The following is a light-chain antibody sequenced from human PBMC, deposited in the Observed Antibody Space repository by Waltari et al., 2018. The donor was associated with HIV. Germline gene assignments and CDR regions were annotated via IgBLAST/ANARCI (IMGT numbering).Light chain of an antibody. J-gene: IGKJ5*01. CDR2: DAS. CDR1: QGIINA. V-gene: IGKV1-13*02. Sequence: AVQFTQSPSSLSTSVGDRVTITSRESQGIINALAWYQQKPEKAPKPLIYDASTLASGVPSRFSGSGSGTDFTLTISSLQPEDFATYYCQQFISYPVTFGQGTRLEIK. CDR3: QQFISYPVT.